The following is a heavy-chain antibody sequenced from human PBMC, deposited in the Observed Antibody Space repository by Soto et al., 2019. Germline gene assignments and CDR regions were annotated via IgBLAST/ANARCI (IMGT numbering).Heavy chain of an antibody. CDR1: DFSISSGYY. CDR2: IFHTGDT. V-gene: IGHV4-38-2*01. Sequence: PXATLSLTCAVSDFSISSGYYWGCIRQPPGKGLEWIGTIFHTGDTYYNPSLQSRVIILFDTSEHQFSLKLSSVTAADTALYYCARSSSSISGRIGYFDYWGQGTLVTVSS. D-gene: IGHD2-15*01. CDR3: ARSSSSISGRIGYFDY. J-gene: IGHJ4*02.